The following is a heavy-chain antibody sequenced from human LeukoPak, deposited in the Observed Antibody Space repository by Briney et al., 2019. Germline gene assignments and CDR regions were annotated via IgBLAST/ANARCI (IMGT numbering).Heavy chain of an antibody. V-gene: IGHV4-39*07. J-gene: IGHJ4*02. CDR2: IYYSGST. Sequence: SETLSLTCTVSGGSISSSSYYWGWIRQPPGKGLEWIGSIYYSGSTYYNPYLKSRVTISVDTSKNHFSLQQSSVTAADTAVYYCAREGAGYCSGGSCYPFDYWGQGTLVTVSS. CDR1: GGSISSSSYY. CDR3: AREGAGYCSGGSCYPFDY. D-gene: IGHD2-15*01.